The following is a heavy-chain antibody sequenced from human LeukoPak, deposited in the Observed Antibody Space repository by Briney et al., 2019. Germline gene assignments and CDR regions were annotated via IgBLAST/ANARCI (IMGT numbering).Heavy chain of an antibody. CDR2: INPNSGGT. Sequence: ASVKVSCKASGYTFTGYYMHWVRQAPGQGLEWMGWINPNSGGTNYAQKFQGRVTMTRDTSISTAYLQWSSLKASDTAMYYCARIWVVAAKVGWFDPWGQGTLVTVSS. J-gene: IGHJ5*02. D-gene: IGHD2-15*01. V-gene: IGHV1-2*02. CDR3: ARIWVVAAKVGWFDP. CDR1: GYTFTGYY.